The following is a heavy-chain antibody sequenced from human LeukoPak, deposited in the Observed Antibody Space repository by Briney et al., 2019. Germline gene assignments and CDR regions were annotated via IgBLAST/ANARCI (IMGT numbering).Heavy chain of an antibody. CDR1: GFIFSTSW. V-gene: IGHV3-7*05. CDR2: IYQDGSTQ. J-gene: IGHJ4*02. Sequence: GGSLRLSCAASGFIFSTSWMNWVCQAPGKGLERVANIYQDGSTQYSVDSVGGRFTISRDNAKKSLYLPMNSLRTDDMAVYYCTRVSLRVGGDFWGQGTLVTVSS. D-gene: IGHD2-15*01. CDR3: TRVSLRVGGDF.